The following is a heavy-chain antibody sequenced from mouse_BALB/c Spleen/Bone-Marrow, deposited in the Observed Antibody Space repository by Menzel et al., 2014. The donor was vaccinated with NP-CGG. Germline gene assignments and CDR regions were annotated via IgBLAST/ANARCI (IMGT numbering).Heavy chain of an antibody. J-gene: IGHJ4*01. Sequence: QVQLKESGAEVMRPGSSVNISCKASGYAFSNYGMNWVKQRPGQGLEWIGQIYPGDGDTNYNGKFKGRVTLTADKSSSTAYMQLSSLTSEDSAVYFCASVYDYGRGYATDYWGQGTSVTVSS. CDR1: GYAFSNYG. V-gene: IGHV1-80*01. D-gene: IGHD2-4*01. CDR3: ASVYDYGRGYATDY. CDR2: IYPGDGDT.